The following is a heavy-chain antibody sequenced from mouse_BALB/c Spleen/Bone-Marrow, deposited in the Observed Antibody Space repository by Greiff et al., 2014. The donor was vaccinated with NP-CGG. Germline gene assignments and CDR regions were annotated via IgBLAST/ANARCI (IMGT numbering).Heavy chain of an antibody. CDR2: IDPANGNT. J-gene: IGHJ3*01. CDR3: ASYYYGSSSFAY. V-gene: IGHV14-3*02. D-gene: IGHD1-1*01. CDR1: GFNIKDTY. Sequence: VQLKDSGAELVKPGASVKLSCTASGFNIKDTYMHWVKQRPEQGLEWIGRIDPANGNTKYDPKFQGKATITADTSSNTAYLQLSSLTSEDTAVYYCASYYYGSSSFAYWGQGTLVTVSA.